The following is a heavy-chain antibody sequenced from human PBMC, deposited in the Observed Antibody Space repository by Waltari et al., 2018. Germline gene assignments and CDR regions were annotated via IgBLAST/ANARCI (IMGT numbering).Heavy chain of an antibody. CDR1: SGSISSYY. V-gene: IGHV4-59*01. J-gene: IGHJ2*01. CDR3: ARHYNLYWYFDL. CDR2: IYYSGST. Sequence: QVQLQESGPGLVKPSETLSLTCTVSSGSISSYYWSWIRQPPGKGLEWIGYIYYSGSTNYNPSLKSRVTISVDTSKNQFSLKLSSVTAADTAVYYCARHYNLYWYFDLWGRGTLVTVSS. D-gene: IGHD4-4*01.